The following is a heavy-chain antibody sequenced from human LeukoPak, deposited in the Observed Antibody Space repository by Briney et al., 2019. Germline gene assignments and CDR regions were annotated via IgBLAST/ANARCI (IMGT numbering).Heavy chain of an antibody. D-gene: IGHD5-18*01. CDR3: ARVTWGYSYDAAFDY. CDR1: GYTFTGYY. CDR2: INPNSGST. Sequence: ASVKVSCKASGYTFTGYYMHWVRQAPGQGLEWMGWINPNSGSTNYAQKFQGWVTMTRDTSISTAYMELSRLRSDDTAVYYCARVTWGYSYDAAFDYWGQGTLVTVSS. V-gene: IGHV1-2*04. J-gene: IGHJ4*02.